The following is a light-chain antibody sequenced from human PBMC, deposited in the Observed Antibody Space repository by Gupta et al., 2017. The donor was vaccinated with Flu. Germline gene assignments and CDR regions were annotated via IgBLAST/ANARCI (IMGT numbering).Light chain of an antibody. CDR1: QSITGW. CDR3: QQDNSYTGT. V-gene: IGKV1-5*03. J-gene: IGKJ1*01. Sequence: PSTLSASVGDRVTITCRASQSITGWLAWYQQKPGKAPKLLIYKTSSLESGVPSRFSGSGSGTEFTLTINSLQPDDFASYYCQQDNSYTGTFGQGTKVEIK. CDR2: KTS.